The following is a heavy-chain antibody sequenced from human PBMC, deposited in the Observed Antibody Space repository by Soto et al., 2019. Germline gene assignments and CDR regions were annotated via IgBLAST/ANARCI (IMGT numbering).Heavy chain of an antibody. V-gene: IGHV1-69*01. J-gene: IGHJ4*02. CDR1: GGTFSSYA. CDR3: ARDFGGYYYDSSGYYHFDY. CDR2: IIPIFGTA. D-gene: IGHD3-22*01. Sequence: QVQLVQSGAEVKKPGSSVKVSCKASGGTFSSYAISWVRQAPGQGLEWMGGIIPIFGTANYAQKFQGRVTITADESTSTAYMDLSSLRSEDTAVYYCARDFGGYYYDSSGYYHFDYWGQGTLVTVSS.